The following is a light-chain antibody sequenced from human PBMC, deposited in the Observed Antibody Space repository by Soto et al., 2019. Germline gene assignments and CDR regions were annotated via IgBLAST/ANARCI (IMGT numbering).Light chain of an antibody. CDR3: QKYDTAPLT. CDR2: AAS. V-gene: IGKV1-27*01. Sequence: DIQMTQSPSPLSASVGDRVTITCRASQDINNFLAWYQQKQGKVPKLLIYAASTLQSGVPSRFSGSGSGTYFTLTINTLQPEDVGTYYCQKYDTAPLTFGPGTTVDVK. J-gene: IGKJ3*01. CDR1: QDINNF.